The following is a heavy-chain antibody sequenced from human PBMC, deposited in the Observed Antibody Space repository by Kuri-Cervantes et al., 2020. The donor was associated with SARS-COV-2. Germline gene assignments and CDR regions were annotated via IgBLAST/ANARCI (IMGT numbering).Heavy chain of an antibody. CDR3: AKDMKERTDAFDI. CDR1: GFTFSSYS. V-gene: IGHV3-21*04. J-gene: IGHJ3*02. D-gene: IGHD3-16*01. Sequence: GESLKISCAASGFTFSSYSMNWVRQAPGKGLEWVSPISSSSSYIYYADSVKGRFTLSRHNAKNSLYLQMNSLRAEDTALYYCAKDMKERTDAFDIWGQGTMVTVSS. CDR2: ISSSSSYI.